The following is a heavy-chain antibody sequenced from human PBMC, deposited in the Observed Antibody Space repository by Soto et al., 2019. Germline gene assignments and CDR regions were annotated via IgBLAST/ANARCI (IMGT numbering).Heavy chain of an antibody. CDR2: TDSSGRHI. CDR1: GFTFSTYT. J-gene: IGHJ6*02. V-gene: IGHV3-21*01. CDR3: ARESTTIHYFHGMDV. D-gene: IGHD2-2*01. Sequence: GGSLRLSCAASGFTFSTYTMNWVRHAPGKGLEWVSSTDSSGRHIYYADSVKGRFTISRDNAKNSLYLQMNSLRAEDTAVFYCARESTTIHYFHGMDVWGQGTSVTVSS.